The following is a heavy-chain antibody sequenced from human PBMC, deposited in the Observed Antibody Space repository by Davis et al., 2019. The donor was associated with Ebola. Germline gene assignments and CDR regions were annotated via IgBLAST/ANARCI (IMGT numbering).Heavy chain of an antibody. CDR2: ISGSGGST. CDR3: AKGGYSSGWYGAFFDY. J-gene: IGHJ4*02. V-gene: IGHV3-23*01. Sequence: GESLKISCAASAFTFRSYAMSWVRQAPGKGLEWVSAISGSGGSTYYADSVKGRFTISRDNSKNTLYLQMNSLRAEDTAVYYCAKGGYSSGWYGAFFDYWGQGTLVTVSA. D-gene: IGHD6-19*01. CDR1: AFTFRSYA.